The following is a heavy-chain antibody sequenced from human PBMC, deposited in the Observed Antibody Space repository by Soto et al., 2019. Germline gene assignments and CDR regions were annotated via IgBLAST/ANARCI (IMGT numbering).Heavy chain of an antibody. V-gene: IGHV6-1*01. Sequence: KQSPTLSLTCAISGDSVSSNSAAWNWIRQSPSRGLEWLGRTYYRSKWYNDYAVSVKSRITINPDTSKNQFSLQLNSVTPEDTAVYYCASTDYIWGSYRSLVYWGQGTLVTVSS. J-gene: IGHJ4*02. D-gene: IGHD3-16*02. CDR1: GDSVSSNSAA. CDR3: ASTDYIWGSYRSLVY. CDR2: TYYRSKWYN.